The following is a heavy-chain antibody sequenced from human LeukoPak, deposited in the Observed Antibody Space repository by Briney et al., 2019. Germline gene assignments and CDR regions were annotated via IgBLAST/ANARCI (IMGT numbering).Heavy chain of an antibody. CDR2: IYYSGST. J-gene: IGHJ6*02. D-gene: IGHD4-11*01. CDR1: GGSISSYY. CDR3: ARALQYGYYYGMDV. Sequence: SETLSLTCTVSGGSISSYYWSWIRQPPGTGLEWIGYIYYSGSTNYNPSLKSRVTISVDTSKNQFSLKLSSVTAADTAVYYCARALQYGYYYGMDVWGQGTTVTVSS. V-gene: IGHV4-59*01.